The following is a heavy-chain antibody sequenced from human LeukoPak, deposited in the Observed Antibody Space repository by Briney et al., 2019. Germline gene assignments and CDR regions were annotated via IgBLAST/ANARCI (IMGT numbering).Heavy chain of an antibody. J-gene: IGHJ4*02. CDR3: ARDYESGFPEV. CDR2: MNPHSGVT. D-gene: IGHD3-10*01. Sequence: ASVKASCKASRYTFTGSYMDSVRQAPGQGLEWMGWMNPHSGVTNYANKFQARVTMTRDTSISTAYMDLGRLRSDDAAVYYCARDYESGFPEVWRQGTLVTVSS. CDR1: RYTFTGSY. V-gene: IGHV1-2*02.